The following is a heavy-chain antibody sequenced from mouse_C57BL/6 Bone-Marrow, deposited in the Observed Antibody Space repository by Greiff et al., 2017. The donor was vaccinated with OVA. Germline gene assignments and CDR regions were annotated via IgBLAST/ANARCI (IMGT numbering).Heavy chain of an antibody. D-gene: IGHD2-3*01. CDR3: ARRYDGYYVLSFAY. J-gene: IGHJ3*01. V-gene: IGHV1-59*01. CDR2: IDPSDSYT. CDR1: GYTFTSYW. Sequence: VQLQQSGAELVRPGTSVKLSCKASGYTFTSYWMHWVKQRPGQGLEWIGVIDPSDSYTNYNQKFKGKATLTVDTSSSTAYMQLSSLTSEDSAVYYCARRYDGYYVLSFAYWGQGTLVTVSA.